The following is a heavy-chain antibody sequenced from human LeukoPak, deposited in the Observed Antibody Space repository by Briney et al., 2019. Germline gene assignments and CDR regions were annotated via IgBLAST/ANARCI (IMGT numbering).Heavy chain of an antibody. Sequence: GGSLRLSCAASGFTFNTYEMNWVRQGPGKGREWVSSISSRTSTIYYADSVKGRFTISRDNAKNSLYLQMNSLRAEDTAVYYCARDYGSGSYSWDIWGQGTMVTVSS. CDR2: ISSRTSTI. CDR1: GFTFNTYE. D-gene: IGHD1-26*01. V-gene: IGHV3-48*03. CDR3: ARDYGSGSYSWDI. J-gene: IGHJ3*02.